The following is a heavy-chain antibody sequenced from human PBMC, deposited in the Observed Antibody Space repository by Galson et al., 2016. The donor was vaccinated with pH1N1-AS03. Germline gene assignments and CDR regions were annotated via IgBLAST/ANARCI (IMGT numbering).Heavy chain of an antibody. Sequence: SLRLSCAASGFTVSSKYMNWVRQAPGKALEWISVIYSGGDTFYADSVKGRFTISRDNFKNTLSLQMNSLRADDTAVYYCAGCSGWYGACYFDYWGQGTLVTVSS. CDR3: AGCSGWYGACYFDY. D-gene: IGHD6-19*01. J-gene: IGHJ4*02. CDR2: IYSGGDT. CDR1: GFTVSSKY. V-gene: IGHV3-53*01.